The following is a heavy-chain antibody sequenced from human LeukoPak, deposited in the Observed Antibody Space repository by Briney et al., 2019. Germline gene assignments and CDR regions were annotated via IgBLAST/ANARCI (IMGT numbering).Heavy chain of an antibody. CDR1: GFTFDDYA. J-gene: IGHJ4*02. CDR2: ISWNSGSI. Sequence: PGRSLRLSRAASGFTFDDYAMHWVRQAPGKGLEWVSGISWNSGSIGYADSVKGRFTISRDNAKNSLYLQMNSLRAEDMALYYCAKDRGAMLYYFDYWGQGTLVTVSS. D-gene: IGHD3-16*01. V-gene: IGHV3-9*03. CDR3: AKDRGAMLYYFDY.